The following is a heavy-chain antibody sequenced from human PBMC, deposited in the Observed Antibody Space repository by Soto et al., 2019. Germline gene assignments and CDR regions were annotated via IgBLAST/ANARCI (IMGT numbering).Heavy chain of an antibody. CDR2: FSAEDGKT. CDR3: ATGERHDYYGMDV. J-gene: IGHJ6*02. Sequence: GASVKVSCKASGYTFTSYGISWVRQAPGKGLEWMGGFSAEDGKTNYAQKFQGRVTMTEDTSTDTAYMELSSLRSEDTAVYYCATGERHDYYGMDVWGQGTTVTVSS. V-gene: IGHV1-18*01. CDR1: GYTFTSYG. D-gene: IGHD1-26*01.